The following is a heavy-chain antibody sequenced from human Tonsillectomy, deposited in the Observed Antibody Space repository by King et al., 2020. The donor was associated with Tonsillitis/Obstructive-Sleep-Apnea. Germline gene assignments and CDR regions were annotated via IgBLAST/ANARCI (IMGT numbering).Heavy chain of an antibody. D-gene: IGHD3-3*01. CDR2: IYWDDDK. V-gene: IGHV2-5*02. CDR3: VVTPRDSDFWSPRFDP. Sequence: TLKESGPTLVKPTQTLTLTCTFSGFSLSTSGVGVGWIRQPPGKALEWLALIYWDDDKRYSPSLKSRLTITKDTSKNQVVLTMTNMDPVDKATTYCVVTPRDSDFWSPRFDPWGQGTLVTVSS. J-gene: IGHJ5*02. CDR1: GFSLSTSGVG.